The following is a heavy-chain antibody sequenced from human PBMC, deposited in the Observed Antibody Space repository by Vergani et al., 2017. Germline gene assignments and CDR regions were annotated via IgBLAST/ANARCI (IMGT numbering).Heavy chain of an antibody. CDR2: IYSGGST. D-gene: IGHD6-13*01. V-gene: IGHV3-66*01. CDR3: ARDNTEYSISWYDYYYYGMDV. Sequence: EVQLLESGGGLVQPGGSLRLSCAASGFTVSSNYMSWVRQAPGKGLEWVSVIYSGGSTYYADSVKGRFTITRNNSKNTLYLQMNSLRAEDTAVYYCARDNTEYSISWYDYYYYGMDVWGQGTTVTVSS. CDR1: GFTVSSNY. J-gene: IGHJ6*02.